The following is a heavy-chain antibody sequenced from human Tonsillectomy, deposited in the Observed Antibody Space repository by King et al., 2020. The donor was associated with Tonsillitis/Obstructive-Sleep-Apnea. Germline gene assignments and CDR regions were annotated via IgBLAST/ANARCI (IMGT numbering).Heavy chain of an antibody. J-gene: IGHJ5*02. V-gene: IGHV3-23*04. CDR2: ISGSGGST. CDR1: GFTFSSYA. Sequence: VQLVESGGGLVQPGGSLRLSCAASGFTFSSYAMSWVRQAPGKGLEWVSAISGSGGSTYYADSVKGRFTISRDNSKNTLYLQMNSLHAEDTAVYYCAKDFRDCSSTSCYRWFDPWGQGTLVTVSS. CDR3: AKDFRDCSSTSCYRWFDP. D-gene: IGHD2-2*02.